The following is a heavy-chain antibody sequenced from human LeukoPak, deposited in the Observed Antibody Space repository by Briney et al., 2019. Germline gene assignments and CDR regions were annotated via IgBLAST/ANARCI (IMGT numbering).Heavy chain of an antibody. CDR2: FDPEDGET. J-gene: IGHJ4*02. D-gene: IGHD3-10*01. CDR3: ATLPRLWLGEGLDY. CDR1: GYTLTELS. Sequence: ASVKVSCKVSGYTLTELSMHWVRQAPGKGLEWMGGFDPEDGETIYAQKFQGRVTMTEDTSTDTAYMELSSLRSEDTAVYYCATLPRLWLGEGLDYWGQGTLVTVSS. V-gene: IGHV1-24*01.